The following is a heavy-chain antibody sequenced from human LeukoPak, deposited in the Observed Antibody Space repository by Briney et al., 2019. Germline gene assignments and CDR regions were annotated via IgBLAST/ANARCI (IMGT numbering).Heavy chain of an antibody. V-gene: IGHV4-34*01. CDR3: ASRPGFDY. D-gene: IGHD1-14*01. CDR1: GGSFSGYY. Sequence: SETLSLTCAVYGGSFSGYYWSWIRQPPGKGLEWIGEINHSGSTNYNPSLKSRVTISVDTSKNQFSLKLSSVTAAGTAVYYRASRPGFDYWGQGTLVTVSS. CDR2: INHSGST. J-gene: IGHJ4*02.